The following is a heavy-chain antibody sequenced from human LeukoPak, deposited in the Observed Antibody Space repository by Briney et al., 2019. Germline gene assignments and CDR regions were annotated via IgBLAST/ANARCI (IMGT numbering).Heavy chain of an antibody. Sequence: HTGGSLRLSCAASGFTFSSYAMSRVRQAPGKGLEWVSAISGSGGSTYHADSVKGRFTISRDNSKNTLYLQINSLRAEDTAVYYCAKVVAAIHAEYFQHWGQGTLVTVSS. CDR1: GFTFSSYA. CDR2: ISGSGGST. J-gene: IGHJ1*01. D-gene: IGHD2-21*02. CDR3: AKVVAAIHAEYFQH. V-gene: IGHV3-23*01.